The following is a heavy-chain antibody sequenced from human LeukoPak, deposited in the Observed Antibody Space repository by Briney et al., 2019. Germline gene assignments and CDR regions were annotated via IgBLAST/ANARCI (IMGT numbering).Heavy chain of an antibody. CDR2: MNPNSGNT. Sequence: ASVKVSCKASGYTFTSYDINWVRQATGQGLEWMGWMNPNSGNTGYAQKFQGRVTITADESTSTAYMELSSLRSEDTAVYYCARGGMATIYYYYYYMDVWGKGTTVTISS. J-gene: IGHJ6*03. V-gene: IGHV1-8*01. D-gene: IGHD5-24*01. CDR3: ARGGMATIYYYYYYMDV. CDR1: GYTFTSYD.